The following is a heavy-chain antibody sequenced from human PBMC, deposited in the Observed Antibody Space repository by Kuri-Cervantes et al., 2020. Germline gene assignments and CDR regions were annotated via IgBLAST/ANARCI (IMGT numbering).Heavy chain of an antibody. CDR2: ISSRGSSR. V-gene: IGHV3-11*01. CDR1: GCTFRDYY. D-gene: IGHD5-18*01. J-gene: IGHJ4*02. CDR3: TRLAILNSAWAYDY. Sequence: GESRKISCSASGCTFRDYYMSWIRQAPGMRPEWISYISSRGSSRYYTDSVRGRFTISRDNAENSIYLEMSSLRAEDTAIYYCTRLAILNSAWAYDYWGQGALVTVSS.